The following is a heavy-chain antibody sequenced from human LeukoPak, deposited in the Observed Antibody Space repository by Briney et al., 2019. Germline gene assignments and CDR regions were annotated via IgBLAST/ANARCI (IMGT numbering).Heavy chain of an antibody. CDR1: GGSFSGYY. V-gene: IGHV4-34*01. Sequence: SETLSLTGAVYGGSFSGYYWSWIRQPPGKGLEWIGEINHSGSTNYNPSLKSRVTISVDTSKNQFSLKLSSVTAADTAVYYCARVGVGYSYGYAGDYWGQGTLVTVSS. CDR2: INHSGST. J-gene: IGHJ4*02. D-gene: IGHD5-18*01. CDR3: ARVGVGYSYGYAGDY.